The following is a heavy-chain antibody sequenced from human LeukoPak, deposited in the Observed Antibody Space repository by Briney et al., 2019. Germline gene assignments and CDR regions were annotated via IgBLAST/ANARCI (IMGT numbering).Heavy chain of an antibody. CDR1: GYSISSGYY. CDR3: AKITKIWFGESTYYYYYMDV. Sequence: SETLSLTCTVSGYSISSGYYWGWIRQPPGKGLEWIGYIYYSGSTNYNPSLKSRVTISVDTSKNQFSLKLSSVTAADTAVYYCAKITKIWFGESTYYYYYMDVWGKGTTVTVSS. J-gene: IGHJ6*03. CDR2: IYYSGST. V-gene: IGHV4-38-2*02. D-gene: IGHD3-10*01.